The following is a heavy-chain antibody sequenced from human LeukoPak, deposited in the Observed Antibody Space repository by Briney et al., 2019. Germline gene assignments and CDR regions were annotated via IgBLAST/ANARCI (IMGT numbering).Heavy chain of an antibody. J-gene: IGHJ4*02. D-gene: IGHD1-26*01. CDR2: VYSSGSL. V-gene: IGHV4-39*07. CDR3: AREWVRGATTFDY. CDR1: GGSINIRNYY. Sequence: TSSETLSLTCTVSGGSINIRNYYWAWIRQPPGRQLEWIGSVYSSGSLYYNPSLKSRVTILVDTSKNQFSLKLTSVTAADTAVYYCAREWVRGATTFDYWGQGALVTVTS.